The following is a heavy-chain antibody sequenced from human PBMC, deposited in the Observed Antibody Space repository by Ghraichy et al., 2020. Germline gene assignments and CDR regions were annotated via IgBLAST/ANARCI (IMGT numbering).Heavy chain of an antibody. CDR2: IYYRGSP. V-gene: IGHV4-59*01. D-gene: IGHD2-2*01. J-gene: IGHJ2*01. CDR3: ASWAEVPAALDAWYCDL. Sequence: SETLSLTCTVSGGSISSNYWRWIRQPPGNGLEWIGYIYYRGSPNYNPTLKSRVTISVDTSKNQCSLKLSSVTAADTAVYCCASWAEVPAALDAWYCDLWARGTLATVP. CDR1: GGSISSNY.